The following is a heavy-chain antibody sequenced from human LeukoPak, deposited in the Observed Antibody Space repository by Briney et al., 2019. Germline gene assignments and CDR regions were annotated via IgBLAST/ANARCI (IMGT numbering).Heavy chain of an antibody. D-gene: IGHD1-1*01. CDR1: GFTLSTAS. CDR2: IDRSGGAI. J-gene: IGHJ4*02. V-gene: IGHV3-48*04. Sequence: AGGSLRLSCAAPGFTLSTASMNWVRQAPGKGLEWISYIDRSGGAIYYADSVKGRFTISRDNAKNSLYLQMSSLRADDTAVYFCADNLSRWGQGTLVTVSS. CDR3: ADNLSR.